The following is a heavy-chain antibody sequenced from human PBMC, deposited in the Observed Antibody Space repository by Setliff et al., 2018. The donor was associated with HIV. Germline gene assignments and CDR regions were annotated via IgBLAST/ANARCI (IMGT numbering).Heavy chain of an antibody. CDR2: IIPILGPA. D-gene: IGHD1-26*01. J-gene: IGHJ6*03. V-gene: IGHV1-69*10. Sequence: SVKVSCKASGGTFSSYAISWVRQAPGQGLEWMGGIIPILGPANYAQKFQGRVTMTEDTSTDTAYMELSSLRSEDTAVYYCATARSSGRYGYYYYMDVWGKGTTVTVSS. CDR1: GGTFSSYA. CDR3: ATARSSGRYGYYYYMDV.